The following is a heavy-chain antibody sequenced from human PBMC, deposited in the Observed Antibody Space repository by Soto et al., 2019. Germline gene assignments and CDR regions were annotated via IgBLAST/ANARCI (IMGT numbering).Heavy chain of an antibody. CDR3: ARVGKTYCGGDCYHYYFDY. Sequence: NPSETLSLTCAVSGGSFSGYYWSWIRQPPGKGLEWIGEINHSGSTNYNPSLKSRVTISVDTSKNQFSLKLSSVTAADTAVYYCARVGKTYCGGDCYHYYFDYWGQGTLVTV. CDR1: GGSFSGYY. J-gene: IGHJ4*02. CDR2: INHSGST. D-gene: IGHD2-21*02. V-gene: IGHV4-34*01.